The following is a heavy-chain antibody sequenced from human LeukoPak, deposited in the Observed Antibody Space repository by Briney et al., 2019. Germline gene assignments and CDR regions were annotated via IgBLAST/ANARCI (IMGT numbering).Heavy chain of an antibody. J-gene: IGHJ3*02. V-gene: IGHV3-21*01. Sequence: GGSLRLSCAASGFTFSSYSMNWVRQAPGRGLEWVSSISSSSSYIYYADSVKGRFTISRDNAKNSLYLQMNSLRAEDTAVYYCARETGDQAFDIWGQGTLVTVSS. CDR3: ARETGDQAFDI. CDR2: ISSSSSYI. CDR1: GFTFSSYS. D-gene: IGHD7-27*01.